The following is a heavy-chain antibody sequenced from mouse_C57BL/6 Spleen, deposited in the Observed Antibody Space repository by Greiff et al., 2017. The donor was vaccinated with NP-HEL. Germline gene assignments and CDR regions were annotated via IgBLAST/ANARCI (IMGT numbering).Heavy chain of an antibody. Sequence: QVQLQQSGAELVRPGASVTLSCKASGYTFTDYEMHWVKQTPVHGLEWIGAIDPETGGTAYNQKFKGKAILTADKSSSTAYMELRSLTSEDSAVYYCTRGGVVASDYWGRGTTLTVSS. J-gene: IGHJ2*01. V-gene: IGHV1-15*01. CDR1: GYTFTDYE. CDR3: TRGGVVASDY. D-gene: IGHD1-1*01. CDR2: IDPETGGT.